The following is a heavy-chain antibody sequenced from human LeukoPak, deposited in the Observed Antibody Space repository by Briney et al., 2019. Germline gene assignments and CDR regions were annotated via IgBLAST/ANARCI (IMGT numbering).Heavy chain of an antibody. CDR2: INPSGGST. D-gene: IGHD4/OR15-4a*01. CDR1: RYTFTSYY. Sequence: ASVKVSCKASRYTFTSYYMHWVRQAPGQGLEWMGIINPSGGSTSYAQKFQGRVTMTRDMSTSTVYMELNSLRAEDTAVYYCARRAGAYSHPYDYWGQGTLVTVSS. CDR3: ARRAGAYSHPYDY. J-gene: IGHJ4*02. V-gene: IGHV1-46*01.